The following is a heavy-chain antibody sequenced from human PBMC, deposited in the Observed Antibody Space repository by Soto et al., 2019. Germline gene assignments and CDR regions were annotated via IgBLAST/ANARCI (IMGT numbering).Heavy chain of an antibody. CDR2: IYWDDDE. CDR3: AHKIGLNNWLDP. V-gene: IGHV2-5*02. CDR1: GFSPNPSGVG. Sequence: QITLKESGPTLVKPTQTLTLTCTFSGFSPNPSGVGVGWIRQPPGKALEWLALIYWDDDERYSPSLKSRLTISKDTSKNQVVLTMTDMDPVDTATYYCAHKIGLNNWLDPWGQGTLVTVSS. J-gene: IGHJ5*02. D-gene: IGHD2-21*01.